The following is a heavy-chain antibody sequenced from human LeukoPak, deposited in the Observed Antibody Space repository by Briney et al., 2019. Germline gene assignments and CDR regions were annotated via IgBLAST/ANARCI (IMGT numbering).Heavy chain of an antibody. J-gene: IGHJ4*02. CDR1: GYIFSDYG. CDR2: ITTYSGNT. D-gene: IGHD1-26*01. CDR3: TRAATTTKCYYSGTSY. Sequence: ASVKVSCNTSGYIFSDYGISWVRQAPGQGLEWVGWITTYSGNTKYAQNFQGRVTITADTSTSTAYMEMKSLRSDDTAVYYCTRAATTTKCYYSGTSYWGQGTLVTVSS. V-gene: IGHV1-18*01.